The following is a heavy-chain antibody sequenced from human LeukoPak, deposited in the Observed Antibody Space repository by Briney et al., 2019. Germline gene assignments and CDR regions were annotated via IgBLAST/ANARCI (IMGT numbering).Heavy chain of an antibody. CDR3: ARDGWGGSWSIAVAAPYNWFDP. Sequence: PGRSLRLSCAASGFTFSSYAMHWVRQAPGKGLEWVAVISYDGSNKYYADSVKGRFTISRDNSKNTLYLQMNSLRAEDTAVYYCARDGWGGSWSIAVAAPYNWFDPWGQGTLVTVSS. J-gene: IGHJ5*02. CDR2: ISYDGSNK. V-gene: IGHV3-30-3*01. CDR1: GFTFSSYA. D-gene: IGHD6-19*01.